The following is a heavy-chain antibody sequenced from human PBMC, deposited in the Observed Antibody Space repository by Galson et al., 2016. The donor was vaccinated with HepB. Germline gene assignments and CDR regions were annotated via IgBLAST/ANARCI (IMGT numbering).Heavy chain of an antibody. Sequence: SETLSLTCTVSGGSISSSSYYWGWIRQPPGEGLEWIGTIYYSGSTYYNPSLKSRVTMSVDTSKNHFSLKLNSVTAADTAVYFCARELEYDILTASHGSFDYWGQGTLVTVSS. CDR1: GGSISSSSYY. V-gene: IGHV4-39*02. D-gene: IGHD3-9*01. CDR2: IYYSGST. J-gene: IGHJ4*02. CDR3: ARELEYDILTASHGSFDY.